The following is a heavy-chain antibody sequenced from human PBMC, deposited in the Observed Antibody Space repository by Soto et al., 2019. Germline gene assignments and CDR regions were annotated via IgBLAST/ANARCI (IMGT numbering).Heavy chain of an antibody. CDR3: AKDRSHTEVTPSGEDY. Sequence: EVQLLESGGGLVQPGGSLRLSCAASGFTFSSYAMSWVRQAPGTGLEGVSAISGSGGSTYYADSVKGRFTISRDNSKNTLYLQMNSLRAEDTAVYYCAKDRSHTEVTPSGEDYWGQGTLVTVSS. D-gene: IGHD4-17*01. CDR2: ISGSGGST. CDR1: GFTFSSYA. J-gene: IGHJ4*02. V-gene: IGHV3-23*01.